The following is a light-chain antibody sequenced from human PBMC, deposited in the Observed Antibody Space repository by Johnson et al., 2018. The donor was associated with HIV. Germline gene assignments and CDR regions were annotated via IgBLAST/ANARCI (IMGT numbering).Light chain of an antibody. V-gene: IGLV1-51*02. CDR3: GTWDSTFYV. Sequence: QSVLTQPPSVSAAPGQKVTISCSGSSSNIGNNYVSWYQQVPGTAPKLLIYENNKRPSGIPDRFSGSRSGTSTTLGITGLQTGDEADYYCGTWDSTFYVFGTGTKVTVL. J-gene: IGLJ1*01. CDR1: SSNIGNNY. CDR2: ENN.